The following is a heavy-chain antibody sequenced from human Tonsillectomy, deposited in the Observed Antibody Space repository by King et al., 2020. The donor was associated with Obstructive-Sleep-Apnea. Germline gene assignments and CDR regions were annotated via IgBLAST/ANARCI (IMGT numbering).Heavy chain of an antibody. D-gene: IGHD3-22*01. Sequence: QLVQSGGEVKKLGASVKVSCSTSGYTFTFYGISWVRQAPGQGLQWLGWINPDNGNTKNAEIVQGRVTMTIDKSTRTAHLELRRLKSDDTAIYYCARDTGLYYYDTRGSYSGLLDYWGQGTLVTVSS. CDR2: INPDNGNT. J-gene: IGHJ4*02. V-gene: IGHV1-18*04. CDR3: ARDTGLYYYDTRGSYSGLLDY. CDR1: GYTFTFYG.